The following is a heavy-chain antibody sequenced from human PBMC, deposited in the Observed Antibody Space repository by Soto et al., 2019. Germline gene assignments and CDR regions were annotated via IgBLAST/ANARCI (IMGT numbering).Heavy chain of an antibody. CDR3: AKRGSGSLLYGMDV. V-gene: IGHV3-33*06. CDR1: EFNFSTDG. CDR2: IWYDGSNK. J-gene: IGHJ6*02. Sequence: LXLPCAASEFNFSTDGMHWVRQAPGKGLEWVAVIWYDGSNKYYADSVKGRFTISRDNSKNTRYLQMNSLRAEDTALYYCAKRGSGSLLYGMDVWGQGTTVTVSS. D-gene: IGHD3-10*01.